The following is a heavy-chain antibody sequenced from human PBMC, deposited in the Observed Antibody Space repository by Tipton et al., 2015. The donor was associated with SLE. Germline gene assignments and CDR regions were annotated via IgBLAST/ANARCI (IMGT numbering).Heavy chain of an antibody. D-gene: IGHD3-3*01. CDR1: GFTFSSYG. CDR3: ARGVTISIFGEVISVDAFDF. CDR2: ISASGRFI. V-gene: IGHV3-21*01. Sequence: SLRLSCAASGFTFSSYGMNWVRQAPGKGLEWVSSISASGRFIYYADSAKGRFTVSRDTTKSSLLLQMNSLRAEDTAVYFCARGVTISIFGEVISVDAFDFWGRGTMVTVSS. J-gene: IGHJ3*01.